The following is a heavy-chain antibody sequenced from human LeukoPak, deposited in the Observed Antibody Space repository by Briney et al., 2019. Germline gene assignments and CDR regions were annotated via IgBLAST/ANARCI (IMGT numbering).Heavy chain of an antibody. CDR1: GFTFTSSA. J-gene: IGHJ4*02. CDR3: AAEVSEGQLVPRVGY. CDR2: IVVGSGNT. V-gene: IGHV1-58*02. D-gene: IGHD6-6*01. Sequence: SVKVSCXASGFTFTSSAMQWVRQARGQRLEWIGWIVVGSGNTNYAQKFQERVTITRDMSTSTAYMELSSLRSEDTAVYYCAAEVSEGQLVPRVGYWGQGTLVTVSS.